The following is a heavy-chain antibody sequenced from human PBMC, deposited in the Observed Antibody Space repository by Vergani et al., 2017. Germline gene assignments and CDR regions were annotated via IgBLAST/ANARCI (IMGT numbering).Heavy chain of an antibody. V-gene: IGHV3-72*01. Sequence: EVQLVESGGGLVQPGGSLRLSCAASGFTLSDHVMDWVRQGPGKGLEWVGRSRNKARSYTTEYSASVKGRFTISSDDSRNSLYLQMNSLKTEDTAVYYCATLPLRTGQQVTSWGQGTLVTVSS. CDR2: SRNKARSYTT. D-gene: IGHD6-13*01. CDR1: GFTLSDHV. J-gene: IGHJ5*02. CDR3: ATLPLRTGQQVTS.